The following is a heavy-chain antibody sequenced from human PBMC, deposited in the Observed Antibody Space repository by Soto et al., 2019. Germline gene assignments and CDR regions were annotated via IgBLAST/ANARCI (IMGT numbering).Heavy chain of an antibody. J-gene: IGHJ4*02. Sequence: ASVKVSCKASGYTFTSYGISWVRQAPGQGLEWMGWISAYNGNTNYAQKLQGRVTMTTDTSTSTAYMELRSLRSDDTAVYYCARDGIAGNDSRGYFDYWGQGNLVTVSS. CDR2: ISAYNGNT. CDR3: ARDGIAGNDSRGYFDY. V-gene: IGHV1-18*01. CDR1: GYTFTSYG. D-gene: IGHD3-22*01.